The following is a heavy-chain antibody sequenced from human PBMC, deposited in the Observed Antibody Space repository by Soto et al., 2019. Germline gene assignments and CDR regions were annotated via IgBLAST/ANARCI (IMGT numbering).Heavy chain of an antibody. CDR1: GYXFASYG. V-gene: IGHV1-18*01. CDR3: ARRGYDTSGYFFDY. Sequence: SVKVARKASGYXFASYGMSWVRQAPGEGLEWMGWISAHSGKTIYAEKVQGRVTMTTETSTSTAYMDLRSLRSDDTAVYYCARRGYDTSGYFFDYWGQGTLGTVS. D-gene: IGHD3-22*01. J-gene: IGHJ4*02. CDR2: ISAHSGKT.